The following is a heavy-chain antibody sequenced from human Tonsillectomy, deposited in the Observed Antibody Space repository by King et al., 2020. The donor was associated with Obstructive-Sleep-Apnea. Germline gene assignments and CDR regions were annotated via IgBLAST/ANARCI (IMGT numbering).Heavy chain of an antibody. V-gene: IGHV3-9*01. Sequence: VQLVESGGGLVQPGRSLRLSCAASGFTFDDYAMHWVRQAPGKGLEWVSGISWNSGSIGYADSVKGRFTISRDNAKNSLYLQMNSLRAEDTALYYCAKVSEEYYCDSSGFDYWGQGTLVTVSS. CDR2: ISWNSGSI. J-gene: IGHJ4*02. CDR1: GFTFDDYA. CDR3: AKVSEEYYCDSSGFDY. D-gene: IGHD3-22*01.